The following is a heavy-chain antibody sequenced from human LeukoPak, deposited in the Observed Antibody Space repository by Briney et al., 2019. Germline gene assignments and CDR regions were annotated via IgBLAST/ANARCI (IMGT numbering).Heavy chain of an antibody. CDR1: GGSISSGGYY. V-gene: IGHV4-30-2*01. J-gene: IGHJ5*02. CDR3: AREWRGLSHWFDP. D-gene: IGHD3-3*01. CDR2: IYHSGST. Sequence: SETLSLTCTVSGGSISSGGYYWSWIRQPPGKGLEWIGYIYHSGSTYYNPSLKSRVTISVDRSKNQFSLKLSSVTAADTAVYYCAREWRGLSHWFDPWGQGTLVTVSS.